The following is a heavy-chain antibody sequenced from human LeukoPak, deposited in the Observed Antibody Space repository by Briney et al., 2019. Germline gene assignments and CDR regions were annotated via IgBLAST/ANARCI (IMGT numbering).Heavy chain of an antibody. CDR2: ISSSSSYI. J-gene: IGHJ4*02. CDR1: GFTFSSYS. CDR3: ARVLPVLEGQTGYFDY. Sequence: PGGSLRLSCAASGFTFSSYSMNWVRQAPGKGLEWVSSISSSSSYIYYADSVKGRFTISRDNAKNSLYLQMNSLRAEDTAVYYCARVLPVLEGQTGYFDYWGQGTLVTVSS. D-gene: IGHD2-8*01. V-gene: IGHV3-21*01.